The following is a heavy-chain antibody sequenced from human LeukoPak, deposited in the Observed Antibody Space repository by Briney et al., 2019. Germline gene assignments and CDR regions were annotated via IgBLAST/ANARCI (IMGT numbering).Heavy chain of an antibody. CDR2: INPNSGGT. J-gene: IGHJ4*02. CDR3: ASGIAVAGNYFDY. CDR1: GGTFSSYA. V-gene: IGHV1-2*02. D-gene: IGHD6-19*01. Sequence: ASVKVSCKASGGTFSSYAISWVRQAPGQGLEWMGWINPNSGGTNYAQKFQGRVTMTRDTSISTAYMELSRLRSDDTAVYYCASGIAVAGNYFDYWGQGTLVTVSS.